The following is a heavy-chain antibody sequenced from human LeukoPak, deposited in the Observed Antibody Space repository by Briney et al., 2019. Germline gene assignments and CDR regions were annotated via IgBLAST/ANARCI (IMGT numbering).Heavy chain of an antibody. CDR1: GYTFTAYY. J-gene: IGHJ4*02. CDR2: INPNSGGT. V-gene: IGHV1-2*02. CDR3: AINKAAKSLDY. Sequence: GASVKVSCKASGYTFTAYYMHWVRQAPGQGLEWMGWINPNSGGTNYAQKFQGRVTMTRDTSISTGYMELSRLRFDDTAVYYCAINKAAKSLDYWGQGTLVTVSS. D-gene: IGHD6-25*01.